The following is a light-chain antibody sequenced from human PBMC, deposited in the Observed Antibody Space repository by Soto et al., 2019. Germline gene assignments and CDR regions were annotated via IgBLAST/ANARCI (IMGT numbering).Light chain of an antibody. CDR1: QSISSW. CDR2: EAS. Sequence: DIQMTQSPSTLSASVGDRVTITCRASQSISSWLAWYQQKPGIAPNLLIYEASRLESAVPSRFSGSASGTEFTLTITSLQPDDFATYFCQQNSSYPETFGQGTKVEIK. J-gene: IGKJ1*01. CDR3: QQNSSYPET. V-gene: IGKV1-5*03.